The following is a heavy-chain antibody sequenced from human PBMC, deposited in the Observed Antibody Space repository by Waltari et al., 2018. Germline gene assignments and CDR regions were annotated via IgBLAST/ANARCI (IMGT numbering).Heavy chain of an antibody. CDR1: GGTFSSYA. J-gene: IGHJ4*02. V-gene: IGHV1-69*12. D-gene: IGHD6-19*01. CDR3: ARAGYSSHCFDY. Sequence: QVQLVQSGAEVKKPGSSVKVSCKASGGTFSSYAISWVRQAPGQGLEWMGGIIPICGTANYAQKFQCRVTITADESTGTAYMELSSLRSEDTAVYYWARAGYSSHCFDYWGQGTLVTVSS. CDR2: IIPICGTA.